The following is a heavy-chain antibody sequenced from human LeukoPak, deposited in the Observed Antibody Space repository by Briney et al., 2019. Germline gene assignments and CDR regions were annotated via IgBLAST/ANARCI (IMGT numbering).Heavy chain of an antibody. CDR3: ATDQYYYDSSGYSP. Sequence: ASVKVSCKASGGTFSSYAISWVRQAPGQGLEWMGGIIPIFGTANYAQKFQGRVTITADESTSTAYMELSSLRSEDTAVYYCATDQYYYDSSGYSPWGQGTLVTVSS. D-gene: IGHD3-22*01. CDR2: IIPIFGTA. CDR1: GGTFSSYA. V-gene: IGHV1-69*13. J-gene: IGHJ5*02.